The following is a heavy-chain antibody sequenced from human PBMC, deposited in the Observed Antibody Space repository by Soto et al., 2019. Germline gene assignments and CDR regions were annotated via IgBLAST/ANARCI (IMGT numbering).Heavy chain of an antibody. CDR3: ARGVGRQHYYYYGMDV. J-gene: IGHJ6*02. D-gene: IGHD1-26*01. CDR2: INPNSGGT. CDR1: GYTFTGYY. V-gene: IGHV1-2*04. Sequence: QVQLVQSGAEVKKPGASVKVSCKASGYTFTGYYMHWVRQAPGQGLEWMGWINPNSGGTNYAQKFQGWVTMTRDTSISTAYMELSRLRSDDTAVYYCARGVGRQHYYYYGMDVWGQGTTVTVSS.